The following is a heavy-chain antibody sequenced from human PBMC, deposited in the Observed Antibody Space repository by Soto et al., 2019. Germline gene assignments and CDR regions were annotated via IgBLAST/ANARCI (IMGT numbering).Heavy chain of an antibody. D-gene: IGHD3-3*01. CDR3: AGGLRFLEYRWFDP. Sequence: SETLSLTCTVSGGSISSSSYYWGWIRQPPGKGLEWIGSIYYSGSTYYNPSLKSRVTISVDTSKNQFSLKLSSVTAADTAVYYCAGGLRFLEYRWFDPWGQGTLVTVSS. CDR1: GGSISSSSYY. V-gene: IGHV4-39*01. J-gene: IGHJ5*02. CDR2: IYYSGST.